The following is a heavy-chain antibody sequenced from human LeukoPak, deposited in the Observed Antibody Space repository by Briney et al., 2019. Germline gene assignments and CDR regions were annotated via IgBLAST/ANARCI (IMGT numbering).Heavy chain of an antibody. CDR3: TRVYGSGSSLGFPFAP. J-gene: IGHJ5*02. CDR1: GVIVSSNY. V-gene: IGHV3-53*01. CDR2: IYADGSP. D-gene: IGHD3-10*01. Sequence: GGSLRLSCAASGVIVSSNYMSWVRQAPGKGLEWVSIIYADGSPSYPHSVKRRLTISRDYSNNPLYLQMNSLRAEATAMYYCTRVYGSGSSLGFPFAPWGQGTLVTVSS.